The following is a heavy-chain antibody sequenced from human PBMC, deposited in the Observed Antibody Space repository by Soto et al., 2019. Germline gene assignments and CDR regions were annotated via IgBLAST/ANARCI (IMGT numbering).Heavy chain of an antibody. D-gene: IGHD3-3*01. CDR3: ARVPRFLEWSPPADAFDI. CDR2: ISSSSSYI. Sequence: PGGSLRLSCAASGFTFSSYSMNWVRQAPGKGLEWVSSISSSSSYIYYADSVKGRFTISRDNAKNSLYLQMNSLRAEDTAVYYCARVPRFLEWSPPADAFDIWGQGTMVTV. V-gene: IGHV3-21*01. CDR1: GFTFSSYS. J-gene: IGHJ3*02.